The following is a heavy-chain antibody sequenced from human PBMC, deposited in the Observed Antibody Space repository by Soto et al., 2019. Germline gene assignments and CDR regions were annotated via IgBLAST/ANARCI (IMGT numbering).Heavy chain of an antibody. Sequence: SGPTLVTPTQTLTLTCTFSGFSLSTSGMCVSWIRQPPGKALEWLALIDWDDDKYYSTSLETRLTISKDTSKNQVVLTMTNMDPVDTATYYCARTPSYCSSTSCYNYYYYYGMDVWGQGTTVTVSS. J-gene: IGHJ6*02. CDR3: ARTPSYCSSTSCYNYYYYYGMDV. V-gene: IGHV2-70*01. CDR2: IDWDDDK. CDR1: GFSLSTSGMC. D-gene: IGHD2-2*01.